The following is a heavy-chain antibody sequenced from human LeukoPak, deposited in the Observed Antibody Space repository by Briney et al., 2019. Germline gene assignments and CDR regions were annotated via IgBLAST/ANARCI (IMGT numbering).Heavy chain of an antibody. J-gene: IGHJ4*02. CDR1: GGSTSSYY. D-gene: IGHD3-10*01. V-gene: IGHV4-59*08. CDR3: ARVEDYHGSGSYRGGIDY. CDR2: IYYSGST. Sequence: PPETLSLTCPVSGGSTSSYYWSSIRQPPGKGLEWIGYIYYSGSTHYKPSLKSRVTISGDTSKNKLSLKLRSVTAAHTPVYYCARVEDYHGSGSYRGGIDYWGQGTLVTVSS.